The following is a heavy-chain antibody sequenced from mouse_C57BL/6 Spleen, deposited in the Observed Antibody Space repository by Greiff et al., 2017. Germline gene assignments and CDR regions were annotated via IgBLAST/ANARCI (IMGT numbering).Heavy chain of an antibody. CDR1: GYTFTDYN. D-gene: IGHD1-1*01. Sequence: EVQLQQSGPELVKPGASVKIPCKASGYTFTDYNMDWVKQSHGKSLEWIGDINPNNGGTIYNQKFKGKATLTVDKSSSTAYMELRSLTSEDTAVYYCARSRNYYGSSYNFGYWGQSTTLTVSS. CDR3: ARSRNYYGSSYNFGY. V-gene: IGHV1-18*01. J-gene: IGHJ2*01. CDR2: INPNNGGT.